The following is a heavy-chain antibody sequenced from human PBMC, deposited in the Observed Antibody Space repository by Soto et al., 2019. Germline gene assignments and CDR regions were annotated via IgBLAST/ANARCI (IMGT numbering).Heavy chain of an antibody. D-gene: IGHD2-2*01. V-gene: IGHV1-2*02. CDR1: GYTFTGYY. J-gene: IGHJ5*02. CDR3: ARAEIVVVPAAIWFDP. CDR2: INPNSGGT. Sequence: ASVKVSCKASGYTFTGYYMHWVRQAPGQGLEWMGWINPNSGGTNYAQKFQGRVTMTRDTSISTAYMELSRLRSDDTAVYYCARAEIVVVPAAIWFDPWGQGTLVTVPQ.